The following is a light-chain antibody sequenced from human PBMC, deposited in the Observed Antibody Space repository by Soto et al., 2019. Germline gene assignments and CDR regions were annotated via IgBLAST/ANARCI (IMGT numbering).Light chain of an antibody. Sequence: DIQMTQSPSTLSASVGDRVTITCRASQSISDWLAWYQQKPGKAPKILIHDASSLESGVPSRFSGSGSGTEFTLTISSLQPDDFAIYYCQQYKNYYPTFGQGTRVEIK. J-gene: IGKJ1*01. V-gene: IGKV1-5*01. CDR1: QSISDW. CDR3: QQYKNYYPT. CDR2: DAS.